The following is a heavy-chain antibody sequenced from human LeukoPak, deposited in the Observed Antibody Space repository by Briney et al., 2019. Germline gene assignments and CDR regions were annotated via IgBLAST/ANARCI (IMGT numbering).Heavy chain of an antibody. D-gene: IGHD2-15*01. CDR2: ISWNSGSI. CDR3: AKDMSSGGSRKGGAFDI. J-gene: IGHJ3*02. CDR1: GFTFDDYA. V-gene: IGHV3-9*03. Sequence: PGGSLRLSCAASGFTFDDYAMHWVRQAPGKGLEWVAGISWNSGSIGYADSVKGRFTISRDNSKNSLYLQINSLRAEDMALYYCAKDMSSGGSRKGGAFDIWGQGTMVTVSS.